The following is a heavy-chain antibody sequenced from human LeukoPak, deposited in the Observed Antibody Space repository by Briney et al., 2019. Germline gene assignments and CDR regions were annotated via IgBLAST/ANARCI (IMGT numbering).Heavy chain of an antibody. CDR1: GGSFSGYY. CDR3: ARGLTYYYDSSGYYYDY. Sequence: SETLSLTCAVYGGSFSGYYWSWIRQPPGKGLEWIGEINHSGSTNYNPSLKSRVTISVDTSKNQFSLRLSSVTAADTAVYYCARGLTYYYDSSGYYYDYWGQGTLVTVSS. J-gene: IGHJ4*02. V-gene: IGHV4-34*01. D-gene: IGHD3-22*01. CDR2: INHSGST.